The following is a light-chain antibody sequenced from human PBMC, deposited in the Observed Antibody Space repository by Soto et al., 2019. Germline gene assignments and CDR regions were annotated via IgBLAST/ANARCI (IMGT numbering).Light chain of an antibody. Sequence: QSVLTQPPSVSGAPGQRVTISCTGTRSNIGAGFDVNWYQQLPGTAPKLLIHGDSHRPSGVPDRFSGSKSGTSASLAITGLQADDEADYYCSSYAASNNFYFVFGGGTKVTVL. CDR1: RSNIGAGFD. V-gene: IGLV1-40*01. J-gene: IGLJ3*02. CDR2: GDS. CDR3: SSYAASNNFYFV.